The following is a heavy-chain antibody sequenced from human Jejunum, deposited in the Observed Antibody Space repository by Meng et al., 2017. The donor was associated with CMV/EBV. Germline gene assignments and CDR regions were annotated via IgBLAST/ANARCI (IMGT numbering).Heavy chain of an antibody. CDR1: SCSGYY. V-gene: IGHV4-34*01. CDR3: ARGYHGPGIAVTGADIDY. CDR2: IDHSGSP. Sequence: SCSGYYWSWIRQPPGKGLEWIWEIDHSGSPNYSPSLKSRVTISVDASKSQFSLRLSSVTAADTAIYYCARGYHGPGIAVTGADIDYWGQGTLVTVSS. J-gene: IGHJ4*02. D-gene: IGHD6-19*01.